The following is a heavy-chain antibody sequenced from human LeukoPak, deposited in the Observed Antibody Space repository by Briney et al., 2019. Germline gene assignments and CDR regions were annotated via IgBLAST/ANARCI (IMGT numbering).Heavy chain of an antibody. J-gene: IGHJ1*01. D-gene: IGHD3-3*01. V-gene: IGHV3-23*01. Sequence: GGSLRLSCAASGFPFSGFAMSWVRQAPGKGLEWVSSITSNGETTYYADSGKGRFTISRDNSNNKLFLQMISLRADDTAVYYCARDRPNYLGSSGAYYKRNGDVWGQGTLVTVSS. CDR1: GFPFSGFA. CDR3: ARDRPNYLGSSGAYYKRNGDV. CDR2: ITSNGETT.